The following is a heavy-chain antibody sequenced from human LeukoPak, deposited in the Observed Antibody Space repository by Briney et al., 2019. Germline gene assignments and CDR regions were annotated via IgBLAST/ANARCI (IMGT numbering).Heavy chain of an antibody. D-gene: IGHD5-12*01. CDR2: IIPILGIA. J-gene: IGHJ5*02. CDR3: ARGLPHSGYVQNWFDP. V-gene: IGHV1-69*04. CDR1: GGTFSSYA. Sequence: GASVKVSCKASGGTFSSYAISWVRQAPGQGLEWMGRIIPILGIANYAQKFQGRVTITADKSTSTACMELSSLRSEDTAVYYCARGLPHSGYVQNWFDPWGQGTLVTVSS.